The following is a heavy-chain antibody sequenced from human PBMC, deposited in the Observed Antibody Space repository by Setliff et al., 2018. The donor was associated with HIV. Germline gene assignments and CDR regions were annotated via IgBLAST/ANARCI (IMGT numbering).Heavy chain of an antibody. CDR3: ARYYYHRSGTLYAFDI. CDR1: GGSINTGSYY. D-gene: IGHD3-22*01. J-gene: IGHJ3*02. V-gene: IGHV4-39*06. Sequence: SETLSLTCTVSGGSINTGSYYWGWIRQPPGKGLESIGTIYYSGSTYYKSSLKSRLTISIDKSKNQFTLKLSSVTAADTAVYYCARYYYHRSGTLYAFDIWGQGTMVTVSS. CDR2: IYYSGST.